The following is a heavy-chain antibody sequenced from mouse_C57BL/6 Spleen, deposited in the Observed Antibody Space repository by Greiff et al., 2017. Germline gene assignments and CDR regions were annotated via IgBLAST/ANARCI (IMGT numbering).Heavy chain of an antibody. V-gene: IGHV5-17*01. CDR3: ARPDSNYEDAMDY. CDR1: GFTFSDYG. D-gene: IGHD2-5*01. Sequence: EVHLVESGGGLVKPGGSLKLSCAASGFTFSDYGMHWVRQAPEKGLEWVAYISSGSSTIYYADTVKGRFTISRDNAKNTLFLQMTSLRSEDTAMYYCARPDSNYEDAMDYWGQGTSVTVSS. CDR2: ISSGSSTI. J-gene: IGHJ4*01.